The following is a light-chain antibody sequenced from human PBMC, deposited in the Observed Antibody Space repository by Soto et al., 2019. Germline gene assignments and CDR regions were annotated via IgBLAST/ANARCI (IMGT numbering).Light chain of an antibody. CDR1: SSDVGAYNY. J-gene: IGLJ1*01. Sequence: QSALTQPASVSGSPGQSITISCTGTSSDVGAYNYVSWYQQYPGKPPKLMIYGVSNRPSGVSNRFSGSKSGNTASLTISGLQADDEADYYCNSFAGSSYVFGTGTKVTVL. CDR2: GVS. V-gene: IGLV2-14*01. CDR3: NSFAGSSYV.